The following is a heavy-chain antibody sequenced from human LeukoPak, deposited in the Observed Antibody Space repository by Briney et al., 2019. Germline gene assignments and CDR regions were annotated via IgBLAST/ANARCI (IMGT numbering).Heavy chain of an antibody. J-gene: IGHJ4*02. CDR1: GFTFSAYS. CDR2: ISTSSIYI. V-gene: IGHV3-21*01. D-gene: IGHD3-22*01. Sequence: PGGSLRLSCAASGFTFSAYSMNWVRQAPGKGLEWVSSISTSSIYIYYADSVKGRFTISRDNAKNSLYLQMNSLRAEDTAVYYCARDGYYDSSGSWSYYFDYWGQGTLVTVSS. CDR3: ARDGYYDSSGSWSYYFDY.